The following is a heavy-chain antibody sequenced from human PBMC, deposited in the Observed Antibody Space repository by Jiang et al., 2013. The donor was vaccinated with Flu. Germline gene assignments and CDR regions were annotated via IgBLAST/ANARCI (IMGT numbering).Heavy chain of an antibody. Sequence: GAEVKKPGASVKVSCKASGYTFTSYYMHWVRQAPGQGLEWMGGIIPIFGTANYAQKFQGGVTITADESTSTAYMELSSLRSEDTAVYYCARALRGRYNVELRGLTWGQGTLVHRLL. D-gene: IGHD1-7*01. CDR3: ARALRGRYNVELRGLT. CDR1: GYTFTSYY. V-gene: IGHV1-69*13. J-gene: IGHJ4*02. CDR2: IIPIFGTA.